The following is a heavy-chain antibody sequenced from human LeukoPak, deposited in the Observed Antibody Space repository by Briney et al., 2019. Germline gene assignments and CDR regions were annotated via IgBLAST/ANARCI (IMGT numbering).Heavy chain of an antibody. D-gene: IGHD4-11*01. CDR3: ARGHSNYSILGWISQYYFDY. Sequence: KASETLSLTCTVSGGSVSSGSYYWSWIRQPPGKGLEWIGYIYYSGSTNYNPSLKSRVTISVDTSKNQFSLKLSSVTAADTAVYYCARGHSNYSILGWISQYYFDYWGQGTLVTVSS. V-gene: IGHV4-61*01. CDR1: GGSVSSGSYY. J-gene: IGHJ4*02. CDR2: IYYSGST.